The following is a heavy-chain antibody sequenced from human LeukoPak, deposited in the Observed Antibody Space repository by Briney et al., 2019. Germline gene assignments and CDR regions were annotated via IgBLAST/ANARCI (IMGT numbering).Heavy chain of an antibody. V-gene: IGHV4-34*01. Sequence: SETLSLTCAVSGGSFSSYFWAWIRQSPAKGLEWIGEINQSGESDYSPSLKSRAKISIDTSRGHFSLTLTSVTVADTALYYCARVVGIAVLPGATADNYFDPWGQGTLVTVSS. CDR3: ARVVGIAVLPGATADNYFDP. D-gene: IGHD4-11*01. CDR2: INQSGES. CDR1: GGSFSSYF. J-gene: IGHJ5*02.